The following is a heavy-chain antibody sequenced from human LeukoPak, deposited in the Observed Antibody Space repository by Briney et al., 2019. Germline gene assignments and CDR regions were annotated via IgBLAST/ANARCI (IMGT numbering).Heavy chain of an antibody. CDR2: ISGSAGST. D-gene: IGHD2-15*01. J-gene: IGHJ4*02. CDR1: GFIFSNYA. Sequence: HSGGSLRLSCAASGFIFSNYAMTWVRHTPGRGLEWVSSISGSAGSTYYIDSVKGRFTISRDNSKNTLFPQMNSLRAEDTGMYYCGKHGAPGWSGYCDFWGQGTLVTVSS. CDR3: GKHGAPGWSGYCDF. V-gene: IGHV3-23*01.